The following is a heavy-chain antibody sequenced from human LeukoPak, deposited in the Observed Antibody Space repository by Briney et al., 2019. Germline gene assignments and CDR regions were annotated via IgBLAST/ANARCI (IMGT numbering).Heavy chain of an antibody. CDR2: INHSGST. Sequence: SETLSLTCAVYGGSFSGYYWSWIRQPPGKGLEWIGEINHSGSTNYNPSLKSRVTISVDTSKNQFSLKLSSVTAADTAVYYCASGFYSSSWYFSPKFDYWGQGTLVTVSS. J-gene: IGHJ4*02. CDR3: ASGFYSSSWYFSPKFDY. D-gene: IGHD6-13*01. CDR1: GGSFSGYY. V-gene: IGHV4-34*01.